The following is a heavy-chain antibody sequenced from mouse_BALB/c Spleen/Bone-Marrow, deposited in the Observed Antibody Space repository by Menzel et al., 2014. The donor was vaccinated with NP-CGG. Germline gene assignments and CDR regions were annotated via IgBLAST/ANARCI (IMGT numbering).Heavy chain of an antibody. J-gene: IGHJ1*01. CDR3: AREGGSLGYFDV. V-gene: IGHV3-6*02. CDR1: GYSITSGYY. CDR2: ISYDGSN. Sequence: EVQLVESGPGLVKPSQSLSLTCSVTGYSITSGYYWNWIRQFPGNKLEWMGYISYDGSNNYNPSLKNRISITRDTSKNQFFLKLGSVTTEDTATYYCAREGGSLGYFDVWGAGTTVTVSS.